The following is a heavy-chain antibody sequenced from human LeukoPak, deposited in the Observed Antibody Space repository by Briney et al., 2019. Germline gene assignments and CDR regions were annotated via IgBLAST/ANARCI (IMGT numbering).Heavy chain of an antibody. J-gene: IGHJ4*02. CDR2: IKQDGSEK. V-gene: IGHV3-7*03. CDR1: GFTFSSYA. Sequence: GGSLRLSCAASGFTFSSYAMSWVRQAPGKGLEWVANIKQDGSEKNYVASVKGRFTISRDNAKNSLYLQMNSLRVEDTAVYFCAKGTSTLDYWGQGTLVTVSS. CDR3: AKGTSTLDY. D-gene: IGHD3-3*02.